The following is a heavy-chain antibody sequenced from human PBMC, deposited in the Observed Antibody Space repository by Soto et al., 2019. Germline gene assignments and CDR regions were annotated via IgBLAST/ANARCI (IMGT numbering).Heavy chain of an antibody. CDR3: ARRLYCISTSCYNVFYYYYGMDV. V-gene: IGHV4-4*02. CDR2: IYHSGST. CDR1: RGSIRSSNW. D-gene: IGHD2-2*02. Sequence: SETLSLTDPVSRGSIRSSNWRTWVRPLPRKRPEWIGEIYHSGSTNYNPSLKSRVTISVDKSKNQFSLKLSSVTAADTAVYYCARRLYCISTSCYNVFYYYYGMDVWGQGTTVT. J-gene: IGHJ6*02.